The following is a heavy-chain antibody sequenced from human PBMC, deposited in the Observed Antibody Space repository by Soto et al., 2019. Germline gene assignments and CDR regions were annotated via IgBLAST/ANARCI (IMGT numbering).Heavy chain of an antibody. CDR1: GGTLSSYT. CDR2: IIPILGIA. V-gene: IGHV1-69*02. D-gene: IGHD3-22*01. J-gene: IGHJ6*02. Sequence: GASVKVSCKASGGTLSSYTISWVRQAPGQGLEWMGRIIPILGIANYAQKFQGRVTFTADKSTSTAYMELSSLRSVDTATYYCAHSRGYDSSGYMDVWGQGTTVTVSS. CDR3: AHSRGYDSSGYMDV.